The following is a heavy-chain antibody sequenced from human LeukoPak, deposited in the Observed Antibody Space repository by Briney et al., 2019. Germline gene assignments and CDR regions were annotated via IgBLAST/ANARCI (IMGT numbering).Heavy chain of an antibody. CDR2: INPNSGGT. V-gene: IGHV1-2*02. Sequence: ASVKVSCKPSGYTLTGYYMHWVRQAPGQGLEWMGWINPNSGGTNYAQKFQGTVTMTRDTSISTAYMELSRLRSDDTAVYYCARALEYSSSSGPSDYWGQGTLVTVSS. D-gene: IGHD6-6*01. J-gene: IGHJ4*02. CDR1: GYTLTGYY. CDR3: ARALEYSSSSGPSDY.